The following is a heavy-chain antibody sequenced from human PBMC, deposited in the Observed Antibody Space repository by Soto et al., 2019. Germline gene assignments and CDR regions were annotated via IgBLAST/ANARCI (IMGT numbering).Heavy chain of an antibody. V-gene: IGHV3-23*01. D-gene: IGHD7-27*01. Sequence: GESLKISCAASGFTFSSYAMSWVRQAPGKGLEWVSAISGSGGSTYYADSVKGRFTISRDNSKNTLYLQMNSLRAEDTAVYYCAKDLPGVDWYFDLWGRGTLVTVSS. J-gene: IGHJ2*01. CDR1: GFTFSSYA. CDR2: ISGSGGST. CDR3: AKDLPGVDWYFDL.